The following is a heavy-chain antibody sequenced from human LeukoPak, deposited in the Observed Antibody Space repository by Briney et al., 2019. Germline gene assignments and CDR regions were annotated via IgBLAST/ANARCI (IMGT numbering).Heavy chain of an antibody. J-gene: IGHJ4*02. CDR2: ISAYNGNT. V-gene: IGHV1-18*01. CDR1: GYTFSSYG. CDR3: ARVGYYDSRPGY. D-gene: IGHD3-22*01. Sequence: ASVKVSCKASGYTFSSYGISWVRQAPGQGLEWMGWISAYNGNTNYAEKLQGRVTMTTDKSTSTAYMELRSLRSDDTAVYYCARVGYYDSRPGYWGQGTLVTVSS.